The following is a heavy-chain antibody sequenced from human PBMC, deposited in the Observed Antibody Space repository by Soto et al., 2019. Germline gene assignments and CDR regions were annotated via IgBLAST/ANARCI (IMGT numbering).Heavy chain of an antibody. CDR2: ISGSGGST. Sequence: EVQLLESGGGLVQPGGSLRLSCAASGFTFSSYAMSWVRQAPGKGLEWVSAISGSGGSTYYADSVKGRFTISRDNSKNTLYLQMNSLRAEDTAVYYCAKNNDYDDSSGYYHLDAFDIWGQGTMVTVSS. CDR1: GFTFSSYA. J-gene: IGHJ3*02. D-gene: IGHD3-22*01. V-gene: IGHV3-23*01. CDR3: AKNNDYDDSSGYYHLDAFDI.